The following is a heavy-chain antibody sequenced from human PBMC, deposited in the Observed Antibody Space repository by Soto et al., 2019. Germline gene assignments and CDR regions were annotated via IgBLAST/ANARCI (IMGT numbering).Heavy chain of an antibody. CDR1: GFTFIRYG. Sequence: PGGALRLSCAASGFTFIRYGMSWVRQAPEKGLEWVSGISASDGGAYYADSVKGRFTISRDNSENTLYLQMNSLRVEDTAVYYCAKDSDREYFQLWGQGTLVTVSS. CDR3: AKDSDREYFQL. D-gene: IGHD3-10*01. V-gene: IGHV3-23*01. CDR2: ISASDGGA. J-gene: IGHJ1*01.